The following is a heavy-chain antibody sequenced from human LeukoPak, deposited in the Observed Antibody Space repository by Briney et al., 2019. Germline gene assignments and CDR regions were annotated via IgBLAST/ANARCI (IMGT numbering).Heavy chain of an antibody. V-gene: IGHV4-38-2*01. D-gene: IGHD2-2*01. CDR2: IYHSGST. CDR1: GYSIRSGYY. J-gene: IGHJ4*02. CDR3: ARRILYCSSTSCYLWDY. Sequence: SETLSLTCAVSGYSIRSGYYWGWIRQPPGKGLEWIGSIYHSGSTYYNPSLKSRVTISVDTSKNQFSLELSSVTAADTAVYYCARRILYCSSTSCYLWDYWGQGTLVTVSS.